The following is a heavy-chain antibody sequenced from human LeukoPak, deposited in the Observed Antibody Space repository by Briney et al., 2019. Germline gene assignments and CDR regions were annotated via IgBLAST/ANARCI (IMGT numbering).Heavy chain of an antibody. D-gene: IGHD1-26*01. J-gene: IGHJ3*02. Sequence: PSETLSLTCAVSGGSISTNNWWTWVRQPPGKGLEWIGEIHHSGSTDYNPSLKSRVTISPDKSKNQFSLTLTSVTAADTAVYFCARAPLSGTYYTDAFDIWGQGTMVTVSS. V-gene: IGHV4-4*02. CDR1: GGSISTNNW. CDR2: IHHSGST. CDR3: ARAPLSGTYYTDAFDI.